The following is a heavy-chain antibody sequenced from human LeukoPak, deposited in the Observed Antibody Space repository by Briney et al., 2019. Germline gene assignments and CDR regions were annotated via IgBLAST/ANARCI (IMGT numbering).Heavy chain of an antibody. Sequence: SETLSLTCAVYGGSFSGYYWSWIRQPPGKGLEWIGEINHSGSTNYNPSFKSRVTVSVDTSKNQFSLKLSSVTAADTAVYYCARALGAFDIWGQGTMVTVSS. V-gene: IGHV4-34*01. CDR3: ARALGAFDI. CDR2: INHSGST. J-gene: IGHJ3*02. CDR1: GGSFSGYY.